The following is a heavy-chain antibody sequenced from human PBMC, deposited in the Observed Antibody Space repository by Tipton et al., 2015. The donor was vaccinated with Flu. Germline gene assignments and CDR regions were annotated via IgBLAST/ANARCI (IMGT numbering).Heavy chain of an antibody. CDR3: ARDRWEYSSGFDS. CDR1: GDSISSGYY. V-gene: IGHV4-38-2*02. J-gene: IGHJ4*02. Sequence: LRLSCSVSGDSISSGYYWGWIRQPPGKGLEWIGSIYHTGTTSYNPSLKSRVTISVDTSKNQFSLKLTSVTAADTAVYYCARDRWEYSSGFDSWGQGTLVTVSP. D-gene: IGHD6-19*01. CDR2: IYHTGTT.